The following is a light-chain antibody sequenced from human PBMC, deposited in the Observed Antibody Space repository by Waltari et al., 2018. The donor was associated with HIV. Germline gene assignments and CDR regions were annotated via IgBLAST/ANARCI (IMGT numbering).Light chain of an antibody. CDR3: QLYNTSWT. CDR2: GAS. V-gene: IGKV3-20*01. CDR1: QNVSSNH. Sequence: EIVLTQSPGTLALSPGERATLSCRTSQNVSSNHLAWYQQKPGQAPRLLIYGASSRATGIPDRFSGSGSGTDFTLTITRLEPEDFAVFYCQLYNTSWTFGQGTTVEIK. J-gene: IGKJ1*01.